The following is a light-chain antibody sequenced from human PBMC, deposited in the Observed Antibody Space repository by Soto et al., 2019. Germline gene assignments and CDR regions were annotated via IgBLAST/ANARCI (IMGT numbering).Light chain of an antibody. Sequence: DIVMTQSPDSLALSLGERATINCKSSQSVLHSSNNRHYLAWYQQKPGQPPKLLIYWASTRESGVPYLFSGSGSVTDFTLTITILQAEDVAVYYCQQYYDAPALTFGGGSRVEIK. CDR1: QSVLHSSNNRHY. CDR2: WAS. V-gene: IGKV4-1*01. J-gene: IGKJ4*01. CDR3: QQYYDAPALT.